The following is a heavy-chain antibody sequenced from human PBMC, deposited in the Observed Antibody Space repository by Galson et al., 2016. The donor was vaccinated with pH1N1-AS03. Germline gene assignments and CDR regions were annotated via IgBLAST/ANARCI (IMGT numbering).Heavy chain of an antibody. D-gene: IGHD5-18*01. CDR1: GYRFGTYW. J-gene: IGHJ4*02. Sequence: QSGAEVKKPGESLRISCKASGYRFGTYWISWVRQLPGKGLEWMGRIDPRDSYTNYNPSFGGHVTISSDTSISTVYLQWSSLKSSDTAIYYCARTVVTARADHWGQGTLGTVSS. CDR3: ARTVVTARADH. CDR2: IDPRDSYT. V-gene: IGHV5-10-1*01.